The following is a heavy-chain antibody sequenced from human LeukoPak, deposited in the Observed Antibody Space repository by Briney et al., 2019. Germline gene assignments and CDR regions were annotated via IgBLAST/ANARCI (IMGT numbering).Heavy chain of an antibody. CDR1: GGSISSSHYY. V-gene: IGHV4-39*01. CDR3: ARQISDYYYYYIDV. CDR2: IYYSGTT. D-gene: IGHD3-10*01. J-gene: IGHJ6*03. Sequence: SETLSLTCSVSGGSISSSHYYWGWIRQPPGKGLEWIGTIYYSGTTYYNPPLESRVTISEDTSKNQFSLTLRSVTAADTAVYYRARQISDYYYYYIDVWGKGTTVTVSS.